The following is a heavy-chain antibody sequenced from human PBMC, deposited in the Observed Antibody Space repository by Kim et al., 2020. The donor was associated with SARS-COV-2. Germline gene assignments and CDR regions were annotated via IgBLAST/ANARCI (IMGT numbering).Heavy chain of an antibody. D-gene: IGHD6-19*01. Sequence: SETLSLTCTVSGGSISSYYWSWIRQPPGKGLEWIGYIYYSGSTNYNPSLKSRVTISVDTSKNQFSLKLSSVTAADTAVYYCARGEDSSGWYGYSGPPKFDYWGQGTLVTVSS. V-gene: IGHV4-59*13. CDR1: GGSISSYY. CDR3: ARGEDSSGWYGYSGPPKFDY. J-gene: IGHJ4*02. CDR2: IYYSGST.